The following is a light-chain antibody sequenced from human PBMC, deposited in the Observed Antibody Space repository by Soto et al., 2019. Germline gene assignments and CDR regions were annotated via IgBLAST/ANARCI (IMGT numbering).Light chain of an antibody. CDR3: QSYDSSLSRV. Sequence: QAVVTQPPSVSGAPGRRVTISCTGSSSNIGAGYDVHWYQQLPGTAPKLLIYGNSNRPSGVPDRFSGSKSGTSASLAITGLQAEDEADYYCQSYDSSLSRVFGGGTKLTVL. J-gene: IGLJ2*01. V-gene: IGLV1-40*01. CDR2: GNS. CDR1: SSNIGAGYD.